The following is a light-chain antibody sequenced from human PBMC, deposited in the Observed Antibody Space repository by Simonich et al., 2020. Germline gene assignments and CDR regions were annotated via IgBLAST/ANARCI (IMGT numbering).Light chain of an antibody. J-gene: IGKJ1*01. CDR3: QQYYSTPT. Sequence: DIVMTQSPDSLAVSLGERATINCKSSQSVLYSSNNKNYLAWYQKKPGQPPKLLIYWACTLESGVPDRFSGSGSGTDFTLTISSLQAEDVAVYYCQQYYSTPTFGQGTTVEIK. CDR1: QSVLYSSNNKNY. CDR2: WAC. V-gene: IGKV4-1*01.